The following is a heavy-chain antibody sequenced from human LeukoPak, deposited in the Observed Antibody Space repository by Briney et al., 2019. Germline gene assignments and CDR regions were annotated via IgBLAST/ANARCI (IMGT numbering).Heavy chain of an antibody. CDR2: INPNSGGT. Sequence: ASVKVSCKASGYTFSIYGISWVRQAPGQGLEWMGWINPNSGGTNYAQKFQGRVTMTRDTSISTAYMELSRLRSDDTAVYYCARVTAVAGNLYYFDYWGQGTLVTVSS. CDR3: ARVTAVAGNLYYFDY. V-gene: IGHV1-2*02. CDR1: GYTFSIYG. D-gene: IGHD6-19*01. J-gene: IGHJ4*02.